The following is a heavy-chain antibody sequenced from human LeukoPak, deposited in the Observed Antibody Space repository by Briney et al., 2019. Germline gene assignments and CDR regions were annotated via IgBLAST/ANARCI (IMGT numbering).Heavy chain of an antibody. V-gene: IGHV4-31*03. CDR1: GGSISSGGYY. Sequence: PSETLSLTCTVSGGSISSGGYYWSWIRQHPGNGLEWIGYIYYSGSTYYNPSLKSRVTISVDTSKNQFSLKLSSVTAADTAVYYCARGGWVNCSGGSCYWYYFDYWGQGTLVTVSS. J-gene: IGHJ4*02. D-gene: IGHD2-15*01. CDR2: IYYSGST. CDR3: ARGGWVNCSGGSCYWYYFDY.